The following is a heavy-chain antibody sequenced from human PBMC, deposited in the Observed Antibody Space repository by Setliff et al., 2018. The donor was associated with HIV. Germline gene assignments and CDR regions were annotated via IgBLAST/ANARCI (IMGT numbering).Heavy chain of an antibody. J-gene: IGHJ4*02. CDR3: ATAKEHWLTEGGFDF. Sequence: SVKVSCKASGGPFSNYAISWVRQVPGQGLEWMGGILPSFGTANYAQKFQGRVTITADESTSTAYMELSSLRSDDTAVYYCATAKEHWLTEGGFDFWGQGTLVTVSS. CDR1: GGPFSNYA. D-gene: IGHD6-19*01. V-gene: IGHV1-69*13. CDR2: ILPSFGTA.